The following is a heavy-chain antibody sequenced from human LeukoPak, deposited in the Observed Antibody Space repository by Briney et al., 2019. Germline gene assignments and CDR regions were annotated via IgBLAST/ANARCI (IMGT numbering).Heavy chain of an antibody. Sequence: GGSLRLSCAASGFTFSSYWMHWVRQTPEKGLVWVSHVSPDGRTTTYADSVKGRFTIFRDNAKSTLYLQMNGLRAEDTAVYYCARDQLLGGQGTLVTASS. CDR1: GFTFSSYW. D-gene: IGHD1-1*01. CDR2: VSPDGRTT. CDR3: ARDQLL. V-gene: IGHV3-74*01. J-gene: IGHJ4*02.